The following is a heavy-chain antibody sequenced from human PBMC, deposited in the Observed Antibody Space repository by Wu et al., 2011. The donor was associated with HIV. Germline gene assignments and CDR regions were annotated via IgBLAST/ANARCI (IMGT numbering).Heavy chain of an antibody. CDR3: ARVSEPSITMRVVALYGVDV. Sequence: QVQLVQSGAEVKKPGASVKVSCKASGYTFTSYYMHWVRQAPGQGLEWMGIINPSGGRTTYAQKFQGRVTLTRDTSTSTVYMEMRSLRSEDTAVYYCARVSEPSITMRVVALYGVDVWGQGTTVTVSS. CDR1: GYTFTSYY. D-gene: IGHD3-22*01. CDR2: INPSGGRT. V-gene: IGHV1-46*01. J-gene: IGHJ6*02.